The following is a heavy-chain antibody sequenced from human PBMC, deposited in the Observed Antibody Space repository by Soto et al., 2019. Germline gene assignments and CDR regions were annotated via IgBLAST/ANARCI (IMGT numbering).Heavy chain of an antibody. V-gene: IGHV1-24*01. CDR3: ATASAVTTSSFDY. J-gene: IGHJ4*02. Sequence: GASVKVSCKVSGYTLTELSMHWVRQAPGKGLEWMGGFDPEDGETIYAQKFQGRVTMTEDTSPDTAYVELSSLRSEDTAVYYCATASAVTTSSFDYWGQGTLVTVSS. D-gene: IGHD4-17*01. CDR2: FDPEDGET. CDR1: GYTLTELS.